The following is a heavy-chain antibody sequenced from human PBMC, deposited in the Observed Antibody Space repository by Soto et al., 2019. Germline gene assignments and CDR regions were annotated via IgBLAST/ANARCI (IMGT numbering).Heavy chain of an antibody. J-gene: IGHJ5*02. CDR1: GYTFTSYY. CDR2: INPSGGST. D-gene: IGHD3-22*01. Sequence: ASVKVYCKASGYTFTSYYMHWVRQAPGQGLEWMGIINPSGGSTSYAQKFQGRVTMTRDTSTSTVYMELSSLRSEDTVLFYCARNYYYDSSGYQIFDPWGQGTLGTVSS. V-gene: IGHV1-46*03. CDR3: ARNYYYDSSGYQIFDP.